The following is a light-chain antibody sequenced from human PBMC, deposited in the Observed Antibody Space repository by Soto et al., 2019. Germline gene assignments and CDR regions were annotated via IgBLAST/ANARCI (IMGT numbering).Light chain of an antibody. V-gene: IGKV2-30*02. Sequence: DVVMTQSLLSLPVTLGQPASISCRSRQSLMHSDGNTYLNWFQQRPGQSPRRLIYEVSDRDSGVPDRFSGSGSGTDFTLKISRVEAEDVGVYYCMQGTHWPWTFGQGTEVEIK. CDR2: EVS. CDR1: QSLMHSDGNTY. CDR3: MQGTHWPWT. J-gene: IGKJ1*01.